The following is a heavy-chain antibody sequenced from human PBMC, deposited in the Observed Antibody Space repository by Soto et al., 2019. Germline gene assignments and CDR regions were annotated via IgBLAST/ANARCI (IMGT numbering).Heavy chain of an antibody. V-gene: IGHV1-46*03. CDR3: ARDYYYGSGSHPGVYYSYLDV. Sequence: ASVKVSCKASGYTFTSYYMHWVRQAPGQGLEWMGIINPSGGSTSYAQKFQGRVTMTRDTSTSTVYMELSSLRSEDTAVYYCARDYYYGSGSHPGVYYSYLDVWGKGTTVTVSS. J-gene: IGHJ6*03. D-gene: IGHD3-10*01. CDR2: INPSGGST. CDR1: GYTFTSYY.